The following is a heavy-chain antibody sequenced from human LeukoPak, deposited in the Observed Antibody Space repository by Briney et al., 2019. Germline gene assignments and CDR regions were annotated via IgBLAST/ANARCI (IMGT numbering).Heavy chain of an antibody. CDR2: IRYDGSNK. J-gene: IGHJ4*02. V-gene: IGHV3-30*02. CDR3: AKDWVVHGEYYFDY. CDR1: GFTFSSYG. D-gene: IGHD3-10*01. Sequence: GGSLRLSCAASGFTFSSYGMHWVRQAPGKGLEWVAFIRYDGSNKYYADSVKGRFTISRDNSKNTLYLQMNSLRAEDTAVYYCAKDWVVHGEYYFDYWGQGTLVTVSS.